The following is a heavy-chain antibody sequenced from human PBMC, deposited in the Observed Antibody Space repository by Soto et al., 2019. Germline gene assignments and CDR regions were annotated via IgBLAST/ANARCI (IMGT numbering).Heavy chain of an antibody. CDR2: IKIKTDGGTT. V-gene: IGHV3-15*01. J-gene: IGHJ6*02. Sequence: RLSCAASGFTFSNAWMSWVRQAPGKGLEWVGRIKIKTDGGTTDYAAPVKGRLTISRDDSKNTLYLQMNSLKTEETAVYYCTTDSEVAGPKDYYGMEVWGQGTKVTVSS. CDR3: TTDSEVAGPKDYYGMEV. CDR1: GFTFSNAW. D-gene: IGHD6-19*01.